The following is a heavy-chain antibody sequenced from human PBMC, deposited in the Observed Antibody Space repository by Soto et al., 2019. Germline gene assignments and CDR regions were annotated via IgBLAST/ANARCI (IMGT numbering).Heavy chain of an antibody. D-gene: IGHD2-2*01. CDR1: GGTFSSYA. Sequence: QVQLVQSGAEVKKPGSSVKVSCKASGGTFSSYAISWVRQAPGQGLEWMGGIIPIFGTANYAQKFQGRVTITADKSTSTAYMELSSLRSEDTAVYYCARDLGCSSTSCSPAVFDYWGQGTLVTVSS. V-gene: IGHV1-69*06. CDR3: ARDLGCSSTSCSPAVFDY. CDR2: IIPIFGTA. J-gene: IGHJ4*02.